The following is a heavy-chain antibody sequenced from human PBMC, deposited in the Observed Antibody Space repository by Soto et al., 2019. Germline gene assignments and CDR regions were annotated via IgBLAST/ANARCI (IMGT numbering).Heavy chain of an antibody. D-gene: IGHD3-16*01. CDR2: INPGNGNT. CDR3: ARDFRLRAYFDY. V-gene: IGHV1-3*01. Sequence: ASVKVSCKASGYTFTSYVMHWVRQAPGQRLEWMGWINPGNGNTKYSQKFQGRVTITRDTSASTVYMELSSLRSEDTAVYYCARDFRLRAYFDYWGQGTLVTVSS. J-gene: IGHJ4*02. CDR1: GYTFTSYV.